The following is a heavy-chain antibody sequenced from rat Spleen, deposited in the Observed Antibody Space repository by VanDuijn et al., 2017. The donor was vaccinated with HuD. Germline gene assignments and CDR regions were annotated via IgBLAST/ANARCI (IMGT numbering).Heavy chain of an antibody. CDR1: GYTITSGY. V-gene: IGHV3-4*01. J-gene: IGHJ2*01. CDR3: ARRYGYNYYFDY. CDR2: ISYSGST. D-gene: IGHD1-9*01. Sequence: EIQLQESGPGLVKPSQSLSLTCSVTGYTITSGYDWSWIRKFPGNKMEWMGYISYSGSTNYNPSLKRRISVTRDTSKNQFFLQLNSVTTEDTATYFCARRYGYNYYFDYWGQGVMVTVSS.